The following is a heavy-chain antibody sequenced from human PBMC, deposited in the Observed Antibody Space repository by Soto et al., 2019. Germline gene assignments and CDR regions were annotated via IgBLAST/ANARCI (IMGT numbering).Heavy chain of an antibody. CDR1: GLTFSNYA. CDR3: AKNQERELPRVIDF. V-gene: IGHV3-23*01. D-gene: IGHD1-7*01. CDR2: MSGSSSTP. Sequence: EVRLLESGGGLVKPGGSLRLSCATSGLTFSNYAMGWVRQAPGGGLEGVPFMSGSSSTPYYADSVRGRFTISRDRSKNTLYLQMSSLRAEDTALYYCAKNQERELPRVIDFWGQGTLVTVSS. J-gene: IGHJ4*02.